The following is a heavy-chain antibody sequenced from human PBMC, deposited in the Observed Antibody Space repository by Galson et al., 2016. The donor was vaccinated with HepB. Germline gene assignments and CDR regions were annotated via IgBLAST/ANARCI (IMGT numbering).Heavy chain of an antibody. CDR3: ARDGGDSSGYEPQLWDY. CDR1: GYTFTNYG. Sequence: SVKVSCKASGYTFTNYGISWVRQAPGQGLEWMGWISVYNGNRNYAQKFQARVTMSTDTFTSTAYMELRSLRYDDTAMYYCARDGGDSSGYEPQLWDYWGQGTLVTVSS. V-gene: IGHV1-18*01. J-gene: IGHJ4*02. CDR2: ISVYNGNR. D-gene: IGHD3-22*01.